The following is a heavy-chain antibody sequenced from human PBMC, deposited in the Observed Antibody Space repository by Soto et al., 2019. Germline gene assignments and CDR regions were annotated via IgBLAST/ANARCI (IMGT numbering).Heavy chain of an antibody. Sequence: ASVKVSCKASGYTFSCYYLQWVRQAPGQGLEWMGIINPSGDHTSYEEKFHGRITMTSDTSTSTVYMELSSLRSDDTAVYYCARAAYDYVWGSYRYTHFDYWGQGTPVTVSS. CDR3: ARAAYDYVWGSYRYTHFDY. J-gene: IGHJ4*02. CDR2: INPSGDHT. CDR1: GYTFSCYY. V-gene: IGHV1-46*01. D-gene: IGHD3-16*02.